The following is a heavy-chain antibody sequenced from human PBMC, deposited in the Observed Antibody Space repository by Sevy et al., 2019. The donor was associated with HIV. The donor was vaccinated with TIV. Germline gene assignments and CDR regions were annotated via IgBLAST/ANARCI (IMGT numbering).Heavy chain of an antibody. Sequence: GGSLRLTCAASGFTFSSYGMHWVRQAPGKGLEWVAVIWYDGSNKYYADSVKGRFTISRDNSKNTLYLQMNSLRAEDTAVYYCARDRDSSSWYEGNWFDPWVQGTLVTVSS. CDR2: IWYDGSNK. CDR1: GFTFSSYG. CDR3: ARDRDSSSWYEGNWFDP. D-gene: IGHD6-13*01. V-gene: IGHV3-33*01. J-gene: IGHJ5*02.